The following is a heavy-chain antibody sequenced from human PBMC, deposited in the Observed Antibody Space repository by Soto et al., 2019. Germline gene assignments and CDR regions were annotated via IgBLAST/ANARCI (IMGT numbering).Heavy chain of an antibody. V-gene: IGHV4-34*01. CDR2: INHSGST. Sequence: SETLSLTCAVYGGSFSGYYWSWIRQPPGKGLEWIGEINHSGSTNYNPSLKSRVTISVDTSKNQFSLKLSSVTAADTAVYYCAGGFRGLTMVRGDRYYYYCMDVWCQGTTVTVSS. CDR1: GGSFSGYY. D-gene: IGHD3-10*01. J-gene: IGHJ6*02. CDR3: AGGFRGLTMVRGDRYYYYCMDV.